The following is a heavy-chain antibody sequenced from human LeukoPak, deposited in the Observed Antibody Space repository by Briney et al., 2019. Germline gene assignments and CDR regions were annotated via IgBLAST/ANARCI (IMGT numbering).Heavy chain of an antibody. CDR2: ISSSSSYI. Sequence: GGSLRLSCAASGFTFSSYSMNWVRQAPGKGLEWVSSISSSSSYIYYADSVKGRFTISRDNAKNSLYLQMNSLRAEDTAVYYCARDAYSKWDNWFDPWGQGTLVTVSS. V-gene: IGHV3-21*01. CDR3: ARDAYSKWDNWFDP. CDR1: GFTFSSYS. J-gene: IGHJ5*02. D-gene: IGHD4-11*01.